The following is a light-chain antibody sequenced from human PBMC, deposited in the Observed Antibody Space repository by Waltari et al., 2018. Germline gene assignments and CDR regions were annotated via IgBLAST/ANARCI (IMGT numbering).Light chain of an antibody. CDR1: SSDVGGYNY. CDR3: SSYTSSSTLV. V-gene: IGLV2-14*03. J-gene: IGLJ2*01. CDR2: DVS. Sequence: QSALTQPASVSGSPGQSITISCPGTSSDVGGYNYVSWYQQHPGKAPKLMIYDVSNRPSWVSKRFSGSKSCNTASLTISGLQAEDEADDYCSSYTSSSTLVFCGGTKLTVL.